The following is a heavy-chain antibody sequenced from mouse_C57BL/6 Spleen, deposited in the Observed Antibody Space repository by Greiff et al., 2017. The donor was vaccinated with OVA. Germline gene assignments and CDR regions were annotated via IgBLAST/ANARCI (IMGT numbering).Heavy chain of an antibody. Sequence: QVQLQQSGAELARPGASVKLSCKASGYTFTSYGISWVKQRTGQGLEWIGEVYPRSGNTYYNEKFKGKATLTADKSSSTAYMELRSLTSEDSAVYFCAREGTGAAWFAYWGQGTLVTVSA. CDR1: GYTFTSYG. V-gene: IGHV1-81*01. CDR3: AREGTGAAWFAY. D-gene: IGHD4-1*01. J-gene: IGHJ3*01. CDR2: VYPRSGNT.